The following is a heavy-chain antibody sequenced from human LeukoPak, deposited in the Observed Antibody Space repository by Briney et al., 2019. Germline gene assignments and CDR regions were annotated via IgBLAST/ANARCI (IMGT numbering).Heavy chain of an antibody. J-gene: IGHJ4*02. D-gene: IGHD4-17*01. CDR1: GFTFSSYA. V-gene: IGHV3-23*01. Sequence: GGSLRLSCAASGFTFSSYAMSWVRQAPGKGLEWVSGISSSGGSTYYADSVKGRFTISRDNSRNTLYLQMNSLRAEDTAVYYCAKGDGYFDYWGQGTLVTVSS. CDR3: AKGDGYFDY. CDR2: ISSSGGST.